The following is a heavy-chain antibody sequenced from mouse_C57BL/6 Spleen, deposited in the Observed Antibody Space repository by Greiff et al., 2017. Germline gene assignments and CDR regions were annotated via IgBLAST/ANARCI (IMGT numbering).Heavy chain of an antibody. J-gene: IGHJ2*01. CDR2: IYPGDGAT. Sequence: VKLMESGPELVKPGASVKISCKASGYAFSSSWMNWVKQRPGKGLEWIGRIYPGDGATNYNGKFKGKATLTTDTSSSTAYMQLSSLTSEDSAVYFCARGITTVGYFDYWGQGTTLTVSS. CDR1: GYAFSSSW. V-gene: IGHV1-82*01. D-gene: IGHD1-1*01. CDR3: ARGITTVGYFDY.